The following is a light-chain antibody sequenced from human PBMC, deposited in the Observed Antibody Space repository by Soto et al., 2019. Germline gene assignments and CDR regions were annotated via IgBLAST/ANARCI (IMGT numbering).Light chain of an antibody. CDR2: DAS. CDR3: QQYYSYPGT. Sequence: DIQMTQSPSTLSASVGDRVTITCRASQSISTWLAWYQQKPGKAPKLLIYDASSLESGVPSRFSGSGSGTEFTLTISSLQPDDFATYYCQQYYSYPGTFCQGTKVEIK. J-gene: IGKJ1*01. CDR1: QSISTW. V-gene: IGKV1-5*01.